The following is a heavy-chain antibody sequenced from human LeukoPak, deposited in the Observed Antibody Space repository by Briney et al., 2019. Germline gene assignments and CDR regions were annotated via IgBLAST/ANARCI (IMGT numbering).Heavy chain of an antibody. CDR2: IYSGGST. Sequence: GGSLRLSCAASGLTVSKNYMSWVCQAPGKGLESVSVIYSGGSTYYADSVRGRFTISRDNSKNTLYLQMNSLRVEDTAVYYCARVGGYWGQGTLVTVSS. D-gene: IGHD3-10*01. V-gene: IGHV3-53*01. J-gene: IGHJ4*02. CDR1: GLTVSKNY. CDR3: ARVGGY.